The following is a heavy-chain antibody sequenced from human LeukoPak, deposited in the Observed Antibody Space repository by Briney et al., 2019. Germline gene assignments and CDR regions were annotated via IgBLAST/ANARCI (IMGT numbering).Heavy chain of an antibody. CDR1: GYTFTSYD. CDR2: MNPNSGNT. D-gene: IGHD5-18*01. Sequence: ASVKVSCKASGYTFTSYDINWVRQATGQGLGWMGWMNPNSGNTGYAQKFQGRVTMTRNTSISTAYMELSSLRSEDTAVYYCARVRGYSYGYVLDYWGQGTLVTVSS. J-gene: IGHJ4*02. CDR3: ARVRGYSYGYVLDY. V-gene: IGHV1-8*01.